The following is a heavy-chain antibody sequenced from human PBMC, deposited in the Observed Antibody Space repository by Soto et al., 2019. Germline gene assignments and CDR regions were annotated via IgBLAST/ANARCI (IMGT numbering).Heavy chain of an antibody. CDR3: ARDLTHGDYGDWGFDY. V-gene: IGHV3-21*01. J-gene: IGHJ4*02. Sequence: EVQLVESGGGLVKPGGSLRLSCAASGFTFSSYSMNWVRQAPGKGLEWVSSISSSSSYIYYADSVKGRFTISRDNAKNSLYLQMNRLRAEDTAVYYCARDLTHGDYGDWGFDYWGQGTLVTVSS. D-gene: IGHD4-17*01. CDR2: ISSSSSYI. CDR1: GFTFSSYS.